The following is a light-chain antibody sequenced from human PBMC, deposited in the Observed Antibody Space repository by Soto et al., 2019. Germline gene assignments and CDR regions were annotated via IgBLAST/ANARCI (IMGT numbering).Light chain of an antibody. Sequence: EVVVTQFPATLSVSPGERATLSCRASQDISINLAWYQQKPGQAPRLLIYGASTKATGIPAWFSGSGSGTDFSLTISSLQSEDFAVYYCQQYERWPPVTFGGGTKVEIK. CDR2: GAS. CDR3: QQYERWPPVT. V-gene: IGKV3-15*01. J-gene: IGKJ4*01. CDR1: QDISIN.